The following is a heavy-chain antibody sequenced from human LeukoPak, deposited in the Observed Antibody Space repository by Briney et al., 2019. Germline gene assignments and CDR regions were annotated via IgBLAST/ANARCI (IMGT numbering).Heavy chain of an antibody. CDR2: ISWNSGSI. CDR1: GFTFDDYA. CDR3: AKNLGFWAGVFEY. J-gene: IGHJ4*02. D-gene: IGHD3-16*01. Sequence: GGSLRLSCAASGFTFDDYAMHWVRQAPGKGLEWVSGISWNSGSIGYADSVKGRFTISRDNAKNSLYLQMNSLRAEDTALYYCAKNLGFWAGVFEYWGQGTLVTVSS. V-gene: IGHV3-9*01.